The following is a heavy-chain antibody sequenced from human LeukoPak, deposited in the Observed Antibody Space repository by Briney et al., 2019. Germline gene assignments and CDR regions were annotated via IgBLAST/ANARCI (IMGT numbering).Heavy chain of an antibody. V-gene: IGHV1-3*01. CDR1: GYTFTSHA. CDR3: ARGRPITSDAFDI. J-gene: IGHJ3*02. Sequence: ASVKVSCKASGYTFTSHAMHWVRQAPGQRLEWMGWINAGNGNTNYAQKLQGRVTMTTDTSTSTAYMELRSLRSDDTAVYYCARGRPITSDAFDIWGQGTMVTVSS. D-gene: IGHD5-12*01. CDR2: INAGNGNT.